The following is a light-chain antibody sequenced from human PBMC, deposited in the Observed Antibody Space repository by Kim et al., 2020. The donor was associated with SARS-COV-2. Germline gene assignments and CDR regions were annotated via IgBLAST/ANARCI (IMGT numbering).Light chain of an antibody. CDR2: WAS. V-gene: IGKV4-1*01. CDR1: QSLLYTSNNKNY. CDR3: QQYNSPSFT. J-gene: IGKJ3*01. Sequence: DIVMTQSPDSLAVSLGERATINCKSSQSLLYTSNNKNYLAWYQQRPGQPPKLLIYWASTRESGVPDRFSGSGSGTEFTLTISSLQAEDLALYYCQQYNSPSFTFGPGTKVDIK.